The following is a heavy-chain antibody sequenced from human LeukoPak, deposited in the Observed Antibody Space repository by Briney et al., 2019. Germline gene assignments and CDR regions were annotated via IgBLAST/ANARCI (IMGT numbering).Heavy chain of an antibody. CDR3: ARERGPIDS. V-gene: IGHV3-48*04. CDR1: GFTFGSYS. J-gene: IGHJ4*02. D-gene: IGHD3-10*01. CDR2: ISSSSSTI. Sequence: GGSLRLSCAASGFTFGSYSLNWVRQAPGKGLEWVSYISSSSSTIYYADSVKGRFTISRDNAKNSLNLQMNSLRVEDTAVYYCARERGPIDSWGQGTLVTVSS.